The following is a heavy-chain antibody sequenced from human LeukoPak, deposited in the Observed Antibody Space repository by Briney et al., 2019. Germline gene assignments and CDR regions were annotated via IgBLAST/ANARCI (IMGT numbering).Heavy chain of an antibody. CDR2: IYTSGST. CDR1: GGSISSYY. J-gene: IGHJ6*03. Sequence: PSETLSLTCTVSGGSISSYYWSWIRQPAGKGLEWIGRIYTSGSTNYNPSLKSRVTISVDKSKNQFSLKLSSVTAADTAVYYCARDLWGSSSGGGYSGNYYYYYMDVWGKGTTVTVSS. D-gene: IGHD6-6*01. CDR3: ARDLWGSSSGGGYSGNYYYYYMDV. V-gene: IGHV4-4*07.